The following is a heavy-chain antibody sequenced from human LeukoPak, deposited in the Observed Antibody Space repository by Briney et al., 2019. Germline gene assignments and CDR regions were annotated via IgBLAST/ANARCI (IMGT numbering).Heavy chain of an antibody. Sequence: SETLSLTCSVPGGTISSYYWSWIRQSPGKGLEGIGHIYDSGNTNHNPSLKSRVTISVAPTKNEFSLQLPSVTAADTAVYYCARGSGWLPDSWGQGTRVTVSS. CDR1: GGTISSYY. V-gene: IGHV4-59*01. CDR2: IYDSGNT. J-gene: IGHJ4*02. CDR3: ARGSGWLPDS. D-gene: IGHD6-19*01.